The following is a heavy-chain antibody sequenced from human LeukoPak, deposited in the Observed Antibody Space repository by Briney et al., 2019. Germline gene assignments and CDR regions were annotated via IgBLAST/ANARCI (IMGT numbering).Heavy chain of an antibody. V-gene: IGHV3-74*01. Sequence: GGSLRLSCAASGFTLSSYWMHWVRQAPGKGLVWVSRIISDESSTSYADSVKGRFTISRDNAKNTLYLQMNSLRAEDTAVYYCARDSGYRSSFDYWGQGTLVTVSS. CDR2: IISDESST. D-gene: IGHD6-13*01. CDR3: ARDSGYRSSFDY. J-gene: IGHJ4*02. CDR1: GFTLSSYW.